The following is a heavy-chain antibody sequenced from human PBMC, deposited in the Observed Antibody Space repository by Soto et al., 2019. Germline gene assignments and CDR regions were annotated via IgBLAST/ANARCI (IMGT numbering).Heavy chain of an antibody. Sequence: EVQLVQSGGGLVQPGGSGRLSGEVSGFTVSSTYMTWVRQAPGKGLEWVSVIDSSGTKQYADSVKGRFTISRDNSKNTLYLQMSRLRVEDTAIYYCARLSSWGRGTLVTVSS. CDR2: IDSSGTK. CDR1: GFTVSSTY. V-gene: IGHV3-66*04. CDR3: ARLSS. J-gene: IGHJ5*02.